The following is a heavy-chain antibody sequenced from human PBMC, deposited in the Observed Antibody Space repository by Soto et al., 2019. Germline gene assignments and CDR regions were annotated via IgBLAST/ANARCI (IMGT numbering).Heavy chain of an antibody. J-gene: IGHJ6*02. V-gene: IGHV3-23*01. CDR3: ARIRSYSYGLDV. CDR2: ITGTGGNT. Sequence: EVQLLESGGGLVQPGGSLRLSCAASGFPLSTYGMTWVRQAPGKGLEWVAAITGTGGNTYYVDSVKGRFTSSRDNSKNMLYLQVNSLRVEATAVYYCARIRSYSYGLDVWGQGTMVTVSS. CDR1: GFPLSTYG.